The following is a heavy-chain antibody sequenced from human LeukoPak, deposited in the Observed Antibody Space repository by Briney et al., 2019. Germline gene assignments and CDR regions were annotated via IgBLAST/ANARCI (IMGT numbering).Heavy chain of an antibody. J-gene: IGHJ4*02. CDR2: IYYSGST. CDR1: GGSISSSSYY. Sequence: SETLSLTCTVSGGSISSSSYYWGWIRQPPGKGLEWIGSIYYSGSTYYNPSLKSRVPISVDTSKNQFSLKLSSVTAADTAVYYCARLGTYYYDSSGFDYWGQGTLVTVSS. CDR3: ARLGTYYYDSSGFDY. D-gene: IGHD3-22*01. V-gene: IGHV4-39*01.